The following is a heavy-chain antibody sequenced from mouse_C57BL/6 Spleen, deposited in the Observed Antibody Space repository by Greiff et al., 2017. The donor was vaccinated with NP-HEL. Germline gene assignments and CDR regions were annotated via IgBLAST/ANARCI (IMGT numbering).Heavy chain of an antibody. J-gene: IGHJ4*01. CDR1: GFTFSDYG. D-gene: IGHD1-1*01. CDR2: ISSGSSTI. Sequence: EVKLVESGGGLVKPGGSLKLSCAASGFTFSDYGMHWVRQAPEKGLEWVAYISSGSSTIYYADTVKGRFTISRDNAKNTLFLQMTSLRSEDTAMYYCGRPDYYGRDAMDYWGQGTSVTVSS. V-gene: IGHV5-17*01. CDR3: GRPDYYGRDAMDY.